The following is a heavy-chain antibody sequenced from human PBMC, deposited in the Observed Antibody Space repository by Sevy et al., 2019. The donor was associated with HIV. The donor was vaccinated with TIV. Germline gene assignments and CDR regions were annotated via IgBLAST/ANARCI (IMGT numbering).Heavy chain of an antibody. D-gene: IGHD2-15*01. V-gene: IGHV4-39*01. CDR1: GGSISSSPYY. J-gene: IGHJ2*01. Sequence: SETLSLTCTVSGGSISSSPYYWSWIRQPPGKGLEWIGSFYDTGSAYYNPSLKSRVTISVDTSKNQFSLRLSSVTAADTALYYCARHRAYCSDGCCYSPWYFNLWGRGTLVTVSS. CDR2: FYDTGSA. CDR3: ARHRAYCSDGCCYSPWYFNL.